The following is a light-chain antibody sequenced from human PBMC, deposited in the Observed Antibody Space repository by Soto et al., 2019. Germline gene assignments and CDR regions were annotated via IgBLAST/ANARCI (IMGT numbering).Light chain of an antibody. CDR2: AAS. Sequence: DIQMTQSPSTLPASVGDRVTITCRASQSISSYLNWYQQKPGKAPKPLIYAASSLQSGVPSRFSGSGSETDFTLTISSLQPEDFATYYCQQSYSTPRTFGQGTKVDIK. J-gene: IGKJ1*01. CDR1: QSISSY. CDR3: QQSYSTPRT. V-gene: IGKV1-39*01.